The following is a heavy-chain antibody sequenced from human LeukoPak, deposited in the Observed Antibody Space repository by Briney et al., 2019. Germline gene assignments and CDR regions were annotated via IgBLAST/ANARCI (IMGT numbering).Heavy chain of an antibody. CDR1: GFTFSSYA. CDR3: ANDLGWIQLNLG. D-gene: IGHD5-18*01. Sequence: PGGSLRLSCAASGFTFSSYAMSWVRQAPGKGLEWVSAITGNGATTYYADSVKGRFTISRDNSRNTVYLQMNSPRAEDTAVYYCANDLGWIQLNLGRGQGTLVTVSS. J-gene: IGHJ4*02. CDR2: ITGNGATT. V-gene: IGHV3-23*01.